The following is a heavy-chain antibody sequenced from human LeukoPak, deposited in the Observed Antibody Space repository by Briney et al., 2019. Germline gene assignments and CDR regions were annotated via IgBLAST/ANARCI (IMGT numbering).Heavy chain of an antibody. J-gene: IGHJ4*02. D-gene: IGHD3-10*01. V-gene: IGHV1-69*04. Sequence: SVKVSCKASGGTFSSYAISWVRQAPGQGLEWMGRIIPILGIANYAQKFQGRVTITADKSTSTAYMELSSLRSEDTALYYCARLYGSGSHYTFDDWGQGTLVTVSS. CDR3: ARLYGSGSHYTFDD. CDR1: GGTFSSYA. CDR2: IIPILGIA.